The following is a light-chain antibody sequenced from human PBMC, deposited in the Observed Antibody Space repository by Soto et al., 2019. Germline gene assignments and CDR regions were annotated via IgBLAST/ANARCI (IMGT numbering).Light chain of an antibody. J-gene: IGKJ2*01. Sequence: DIQMTQSPSSLSASVGDTVTITCRASQSISVHLNWYQQKPGKVPKLLIYAASNLQSGVPSSFSGSGSETAFALTISSLQPEDFATYYCQQSYITPYTFGQGNKLQIK. CDR2: AAS. CDR3: QQSYITPYT. CDR1: QSISVH. V-gene: IGKV1-39*01.